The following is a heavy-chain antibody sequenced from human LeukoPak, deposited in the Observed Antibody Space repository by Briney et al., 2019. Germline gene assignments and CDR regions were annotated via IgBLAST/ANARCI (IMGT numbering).Heavy chain of an antibody. Sequence: GESLKISCKGSGYSFTNYWIGWVRQMPGKGLEWMGIIYPGDSDSRYSPSFQGQVTISADKSISTAYLQWSSLKASDTAMYYCARSYGSGSYYNPYYFDYWGQGTLVTVSS. V-gene: IGHV5-51*01. CDR3: ARSYGSGSYYNPYYFDY. D-gene: IGHD3-10*01. CDR1: GYSFTNYW. J-gene: IGHJ4*02. CDR2: IYPGDSDS.